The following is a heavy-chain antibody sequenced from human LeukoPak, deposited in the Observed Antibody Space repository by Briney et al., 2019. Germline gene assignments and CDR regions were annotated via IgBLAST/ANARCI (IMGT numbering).Heavy chain of an antibody. D-gene: IGHD1-26*01. CDR1: GGTFSSYA. CDR3: ARAGSGSHSGGFTDY. Sequence: ASVKVSCKASGGTFSSYAISWVRQAPGQGLEWMGGIIPIFGTANYAQKFQGRVTITADESTSTAYMELSSLRSEDTAVYYCARAGSGSHSGGFTDYWGQGTLVTVSS. CDR2: IIPIFGTA. V-gene: IGHV1-69*01. J-gene: IGHJ4*02.